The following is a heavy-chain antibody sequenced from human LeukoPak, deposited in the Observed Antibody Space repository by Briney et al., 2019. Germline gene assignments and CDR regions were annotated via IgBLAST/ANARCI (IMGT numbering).Heavy chain of an antibody. J-gene: IGHJ4*02. V-gene: IGHV3-23*01. CDR3: TKDLETYFFDY. Sequence: PGGSLRLSCAASGFTFSSYAVSWVRQAPGKGLEWVSSISGSGGGTYYADSVKGRFTISRDNSENTMYLQMNSLRGEDTALYYCTKDLETYFFDYWGQGTLVTVSS. CDR2: ISGSGGGT. CDR1: GFTFSSYA.